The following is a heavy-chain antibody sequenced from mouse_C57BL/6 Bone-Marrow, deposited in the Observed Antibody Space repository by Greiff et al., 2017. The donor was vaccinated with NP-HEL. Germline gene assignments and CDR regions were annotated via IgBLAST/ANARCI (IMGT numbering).Heavy chain of an antibody. V-gene: IGHV1-69*01. CDR3: ARSRGFILMDY. CDR1: GYTFTSYW. Sequence: QVQLQQPGAELVMPGASVKLSCKASGYTFTSYWMHWVKQRPGQGLEWIGEIDPSDSYTNYNQKFKGKSTLTVDKSSSTAYMQLSSLTSEDSAVYYCARSRGFILMDYWGQGTSVTVSS. J-gene: IGHJ4*01. CDR2: IDPSDSYT. D-gene: IGHD1-1*01.